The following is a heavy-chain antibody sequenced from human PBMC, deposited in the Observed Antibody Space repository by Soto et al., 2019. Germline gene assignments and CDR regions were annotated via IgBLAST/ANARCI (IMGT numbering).Heavy chain of an antibody. CDR2: IYYSEST. CDR3: ASMAARWWFDP. D-gene: IGHD6-6*01. V-gene: IGHV4-59*01. Sequence: SETLSLTCTVSGGSISSYYWSWIRQPPGKGLEWIGYIYYSESTNYNPSLKSRVTISVDTSKNQFSLKLSSVTAADTAVYYCASMAARWWFDPWGQGTRVTVSA. CDR1: GGSISSYY. J-gene: IGHJ5*02.